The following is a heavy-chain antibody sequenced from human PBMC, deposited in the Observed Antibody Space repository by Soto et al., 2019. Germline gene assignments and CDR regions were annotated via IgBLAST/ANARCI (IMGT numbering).Heavy chain of an antibody. J-gene: IGHJ4*02. D-gene: IGHD4-17*01. CDR2: ISHTGRT. V-gene: IGHV4-59*01. CDR1: TGSMRTYY. CDR3: ARDDTTGLFDF. Sequence: KPSETLSLTCSVSTGSMRTYYWTWIRQSPGKGLEWIGQISHTGRTKYNPSLESRVTISVDTSRKQFSLKLISVTAADTALYYCARDDTTGLFDFWGQGTLVTVSS.